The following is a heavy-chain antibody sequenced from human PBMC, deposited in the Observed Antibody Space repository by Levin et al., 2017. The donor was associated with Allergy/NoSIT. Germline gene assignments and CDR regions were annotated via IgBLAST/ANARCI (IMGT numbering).Heavy chain of an antibody. CDR3: ARESHIVVVPAGPYYYGMDV. Sequence: VASVKVSCKASGYTFTSYGISWVRQAPGQGLEWMGWISAYNGNTNYAQKLQGRVTMTTDTSTSTAYMELRSLRSDDTAVYYCARESHIVVVPAGPYYYGMDVWGQGTTVTVSS. J-gene: IGHJ6*02. CDR2: ISAYNGNT. D-gene: IGHD2-2*01. V-gene: IGHV1-18*01. CDR1: GYTFTSYG.